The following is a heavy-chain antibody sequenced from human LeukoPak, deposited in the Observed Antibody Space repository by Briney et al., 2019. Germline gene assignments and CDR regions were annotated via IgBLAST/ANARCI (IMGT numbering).Heavy chain of an antibody. CDR2: IYPGDSDT. D-gene: IGHD3-10*01. J-gene: IGHJ6*04. V-gene: IGHV5-51*01. CDR3: ARQYYYGSAGGYYYGMDV. CDR1: GYSFTSYW. Sequence: GESLKISCKGSGYSFTSYWIGWVRQVPGKGLEWMGIIYPGDSDTRYSPSFQGQVTISADKSISTAYLQWSSLKASDTAMYYCARQYYYGSAGGYYYGMDVWGKGTTVTVSS.